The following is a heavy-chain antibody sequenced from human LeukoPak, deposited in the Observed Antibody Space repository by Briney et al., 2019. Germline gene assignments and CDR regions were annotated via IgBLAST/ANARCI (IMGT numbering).Heavy chain of an antibody. D-gene: IGHD1-26*01. CDR2: ISGSGGST. V-gene: IGHV3-23*01. CDR3: AKVGEELLRPHY. CDR1: AFTFSSYA. J-gene: IGHJ4*02. Sequence: PGGTLRLSCAASAFTFSSYAMSWVRQAPGKGLEWVSAISGSGGSTYYADSVKGRFTISRDNSKNTLYLQMNSLRAEDTAVYYCAKVGEELLRPHYWGQGTLVTVSS.